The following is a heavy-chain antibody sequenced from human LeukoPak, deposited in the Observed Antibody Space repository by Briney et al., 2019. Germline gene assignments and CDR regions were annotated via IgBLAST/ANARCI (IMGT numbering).Heavy chain of an antibody. V-gene: IGHV3-33*06. CDR3: AKANWVSNADAVW. CDR2: IWYDGSNK. CDR1: GFTFSSYG. Sequence: PGGSLRLSCAASGFTFSSYGMHWVRQAPGKGLEWVAVIWYDGSNKYYADSVKGRFTLSRDDSRNTVYLQLNNLRVEDTAIYYCAKANWVSNADAVWWGQGIQVTVSS. J-gene: IGHJ4*02. D-gene: IGHD1-1*01.